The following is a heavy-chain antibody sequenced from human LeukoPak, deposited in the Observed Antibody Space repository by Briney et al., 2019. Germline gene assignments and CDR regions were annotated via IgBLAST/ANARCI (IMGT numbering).Heavy chain of an antibody. CDR1: GFTFSSYA. CDR2: ISGSGGST. D-gene: IGHD3-3*01. CDR3: AQEEGSRFLEWLLSSFDY. V-gene: IGHV3-23*01. Sequence: QAGGSLRLSCAASGFTFSSYAMSWVRQAPGKGLEWVSAISGSGGSTYYADSVKGRFTISRDNSKNTLYLQMNSLRVEDTAVYYCAQEEGSRFLEWLLSSFDYWGQGTLVPVSS. J-gene: IGHJ4*02.